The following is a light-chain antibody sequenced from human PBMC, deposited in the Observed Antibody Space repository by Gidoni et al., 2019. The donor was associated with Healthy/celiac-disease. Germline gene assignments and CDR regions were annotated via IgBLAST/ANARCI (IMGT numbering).Light chain of an antibody. CDR1: SSNIGAGYY. Sequence: QSVLTQPPSVSGAPGQRVTISCTGSSSNIGAGYYVHWYQQLPGTAPNLLIDGTSNRPSGVPDRFSGSKSGTSASLAISGLQAEDEADYYCQSYDSSLSGSVVFGGGTKLTVL. CDR2: GTS. J-gene: IGLJ2*01. CDR3: QSYDSSLSGSVV. V-gene: IGLV1-40*01.